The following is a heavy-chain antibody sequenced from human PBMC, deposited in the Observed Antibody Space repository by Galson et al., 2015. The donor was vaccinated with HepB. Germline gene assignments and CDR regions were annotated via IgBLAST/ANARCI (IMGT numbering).Heavy chain of an antibody. J-gene: IGHJ4*02. CDR3: ARDRSHDSSGYYLVFDY. CDR1: GFTFSSYS. CDR2: ISSSRSTI. V-gene: IGHV3-48*02. D-gene: IGHD3-22*01. Sequence: LRLSCAASGFTFSSYSMNWVRQAPGKGLEWVSYISSSRSTIYYAVSVKGRFTISRDNAKNSLYLQMNSLRDEDTAVYYCARDRSHDSSGYYLVFDYWGQGTLVTVSS.